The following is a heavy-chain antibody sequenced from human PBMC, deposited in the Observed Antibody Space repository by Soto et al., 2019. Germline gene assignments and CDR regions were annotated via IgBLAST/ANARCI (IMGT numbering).Heavy chain of an antibody. CDR2: IWYDGSNK. D-gene: IGHD3-10*01. J-gene: IGHJ6*02. CDR3: AREEYYGSGSYGPYYYGMDV. Sequence: QVQLVESGGGVVQPGRSLRLSCAASGFTFSSYGMHWVRQAPGKGLEWVAVIWYDGSNKYYADSVKGRFTISRDNSKNTLYLQMNRLRAEDTAVYYCAREEYYGSGSYGPYYYGMDVWGQGTTVTVSS. V-gene: IGHV3-33*01. CDR1: GFTFSSYG.